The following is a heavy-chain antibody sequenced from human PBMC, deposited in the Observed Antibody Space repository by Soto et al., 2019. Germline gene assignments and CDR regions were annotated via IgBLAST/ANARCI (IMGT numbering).Heavy chain of an antibody. J-gene: IGHJ5*02. V-gene: IGHV4-61*01. CDR1: GGSGSSGSDY. D-gene: IGHD4-17*01. CDR2: IYYSGST. Sequence: SETLSLSCTVSGGSGSSGSDYWSWIRQPPGKGLEWIGYIYYSGSTKYNPSLKSRVTISVDTSKNQFSLKLSSVTAADTAVYYCAREVDYGENWFAPWGQGTLVTVFS. CDR3: AREVDYGENWFAP.